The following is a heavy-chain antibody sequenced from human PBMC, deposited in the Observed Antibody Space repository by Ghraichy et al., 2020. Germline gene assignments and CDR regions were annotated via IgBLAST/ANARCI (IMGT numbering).Heavy chain of an antibody. CDR3: AKGSQAFGYSGFPYYYYYGMDV. J-gene: IGHJ6*02. CDR2: ISWDGGST. CDR1: GFTFDDYT. Sequence: GGSLRLSCAASGFTFDDYTMHWVRQAPGKGLEWVSLISWDGGSTYYADSVKGRFTISRDNSKNSLYLQMNSLRTEDTALYYCAKGSQAFGYSGFPYYYYYGMDVWGQGTTVTVSS. D-gene: IGHD5-12*01. V-gene: IGHV3-43*01.